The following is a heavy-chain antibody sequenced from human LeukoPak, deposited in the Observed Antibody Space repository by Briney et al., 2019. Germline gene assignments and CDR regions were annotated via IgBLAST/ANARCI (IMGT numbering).Heavy chain of an antibody. J-gene: IGHJ4*02. CDR3: ARASRWQGFDY. CDR2: IYYSGST. CDR1: GGSISSYY. Sequence: PSETLFLTCTVSGGSISSYYWSWIRQPPGKGLEWIGYIYYSGSTNYNPSLKSRVTISVDTSKNQFSLKLSSVTAADTAVYYCARASRWQGFDYWGQGTLVTVSS. D-gene: IGHD4-23*01. V-gene: IGHV4-59*01.